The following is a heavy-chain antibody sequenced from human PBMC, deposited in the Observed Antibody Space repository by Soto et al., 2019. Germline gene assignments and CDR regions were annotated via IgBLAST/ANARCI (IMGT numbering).Heavy chain of an antibody. CDR1: GFTFSSNG. V-gene: IGHV3-33*01. CDR2: IWSDGSNK. CDR3: ARDGSNKPGFCYRMEV. Sequence: PGGSLRLSCTASGFTFSSNGMHWVRQAPGKGLEWVAVIWSDGSNKYYADSVKGRFTIFRDNSKSTLYLQMNGLRAEDTAVHYFARDGSNKPGFCYRMEVWGKGTTVTVCS. D-gene: IGHD6-13*01. J-gene: IGHJ6*04.